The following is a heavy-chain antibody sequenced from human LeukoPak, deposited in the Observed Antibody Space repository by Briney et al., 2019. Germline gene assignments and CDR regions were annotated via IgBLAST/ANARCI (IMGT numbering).Heavy chain of an antibody. CDR3: ARRKSIAAAGRWNWFDP. CDR2: INNSGST. CDR1: GGSFSGYY. D-gene: IGHD6-13*01. V-gene: IGHV4-34*01. J-gene: IGHJ5*02. Sequence: SETLSLTCAVYGGSFSGYYWSWIRQPPGKGREWIGEINNSGSTKYNPSLKSRVTISVDTSKNQFSLKLSSVTAADTAVYYCARRKSIAAAGRWNWFDPWGQGTLVTVSS.